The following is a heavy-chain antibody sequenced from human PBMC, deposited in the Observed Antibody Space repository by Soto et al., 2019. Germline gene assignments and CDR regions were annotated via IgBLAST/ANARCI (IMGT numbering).Heavy chain of an antibody. V-gene: IGHV4-39*01. CDR3: ARAYGDYLGFDY. CDR2: IFYSGST. Sequence: SETLSLTCTVSGGSISNTPYYWGWIRQPPGKGLEWIGSIFYSGSTNYTPSLKSRITISVDTSKNQFSLKLRSVTAADTAVYCCARAYGDYLGFDYWGQGTLVTVSS. J-gene: IGHJ4*02. CDR1: GGSISNTPYY. D-gene: IGHD4-17*01.